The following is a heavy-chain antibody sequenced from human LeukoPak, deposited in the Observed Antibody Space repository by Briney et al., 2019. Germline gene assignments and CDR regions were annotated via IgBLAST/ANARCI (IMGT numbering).Heavy chain of an antibody. J-gene: IGHJ6*03. CDR2: IYHSGST. CDR3: ARYYYYYMDV. V-gene: IGHV4-34*01. Sequence: PSETLSLTCAVYGGSFSGYYWSWIRQPPGKGLEWIGEIYHSGSTNYNPSLKSRVTISLDNSKNQFSLKLSSVTAADTAVYYCARYYYYYMDVWGKGTTVTVSS. CDR1: GGSFSGYY.